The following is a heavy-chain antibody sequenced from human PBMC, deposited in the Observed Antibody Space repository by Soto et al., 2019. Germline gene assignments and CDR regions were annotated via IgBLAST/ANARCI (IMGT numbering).Heavy chain of an antibody. Sequence: SETLSLTCAVYGGSFSGYYWSWIRQPPGKGLEWIGEINHSGSTNYNPSLKSRVTISVDTSKNQFSLKLSSVTAADTAVYYCARHLDSGILTGYYINYYYYGMDVWGQGTTVTVSS. CDR1: GGSFSGYY. CDR3: ARHLDSGILTGYYINYYYYGMDV. V-gene: IGHV4-34*01. J-gene: IGHJ6*02. D-gene: IGHD3-9*01. CDR2: INHSGST.